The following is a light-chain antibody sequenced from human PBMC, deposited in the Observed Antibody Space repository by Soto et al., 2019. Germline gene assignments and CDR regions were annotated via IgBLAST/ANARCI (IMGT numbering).Light chain of an antibody. V-gene: IGKV3D-20*02. J-gene: IGKJ5*01. CDR2: GAS. CDR3: QQRSNWPIT. CDR1: QSLTNSF. Sequence: EFVLTQSPGTLSFSPGERATLSCRASQSLTNSFIAWYQQKPGQAPRLLIYGASSRATGIPDRFSGSGSGTDFTLTISRLEPEDFAVYYCQQRSNWPITFGQGTRLEIK.